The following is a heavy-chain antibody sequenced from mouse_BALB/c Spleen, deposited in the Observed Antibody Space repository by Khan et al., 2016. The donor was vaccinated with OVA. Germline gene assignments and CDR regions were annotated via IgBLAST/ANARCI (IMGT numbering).Heavy chain of an antibody. CDR3: TRDRIDY. CDR2: INPTSGYI. D-gene: IGHD2-14*01. J-gene: IGHJ2*01. V-gene: IGHV1-7*01. CDR1: GYTFTTYW. Sequence: QVRLQQSGAELAKPGASVKMSCKASGYTFTTYWMHWVKQRPGQGPEWIGYINPTSGYIDYNEKFKDRATLSADKSSSTAYMQLSSLTSEDSAVYCCTRDRIDYWGQGTTLTVSS.